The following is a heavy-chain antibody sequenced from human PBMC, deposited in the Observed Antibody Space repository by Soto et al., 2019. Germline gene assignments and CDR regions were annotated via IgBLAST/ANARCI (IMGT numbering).Heavy chain of an antibody. CDR3: ARGTDFDY. J-gene: IGHJ4*02. Sequence: SETLSLTCAVYGGSFSGYYWSWIRQPPGKGLEWIGEINHSGSTNYNPSLKSRVTISVDTSKNQFSLKLSSVTAADTAVYYCARGTDFDYWGQGTLVTVSS. CDR2: INHSGST. V-gene: IGHV4-34*01. CDR1: GGSFSGYY.